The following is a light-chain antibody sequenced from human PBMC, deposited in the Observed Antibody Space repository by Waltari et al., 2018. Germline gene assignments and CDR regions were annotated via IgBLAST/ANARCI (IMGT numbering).Light chain of an antibody. Sequence: QSALTQPRSVSGSPGQSVTISCTGTSSDVGGYNYVSWYQQHPGKAPKLMIFDVDKRPPGVPDRFSGSKSGNTASLTVSGLQAEDEADYYCCSYAGSYTPWVFGGGTELTVL. CDR3: CSYAGSYTPWV. CDR1: SSDVGGYNY. V-gene: IGLV2-11*01. CDR2: DVD. J-gene: IGLJ3*02.